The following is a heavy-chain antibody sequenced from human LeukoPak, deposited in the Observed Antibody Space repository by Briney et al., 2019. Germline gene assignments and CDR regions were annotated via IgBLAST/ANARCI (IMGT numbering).Heavy chain of an antibody. V-gene: IGHV4-34*01. CDR2: INHSGST. CDR1: GGSLRGYY. J-gene: IGHJ3*02. CDR3: ARGCVIVVVVAATGAFQI. D-gene: IGHD2-15*01. Sequence: SETLSHTCAVYGGSLRGYYWSWIRQPPGKGLEWIGEINHSGSTNYNPSLKSRVTISVDTSKNQFSLKLSSVTAADTAVYYCARGCVIVVVVAATGAFQIWRQETMVTVSS.